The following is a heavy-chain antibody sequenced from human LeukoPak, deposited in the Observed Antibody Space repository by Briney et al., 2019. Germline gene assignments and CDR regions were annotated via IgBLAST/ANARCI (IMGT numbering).Heavy chain of an antibody. CDR2: IYYSGST. D-gene: IGHD3-22*01. Sequence: PSETLSLTCTVSGGSISSGDYYWSWIRQPPGKGLEWIGNIYYSGSTYYNPSLKSRVTISVDTSKNQFSLKLSSVTAADTAVYYCARGGRDSSGYFRGTNFDYWGQGTLVTVSS. CDR3: ARGGRDSSGYFRGTNFDY. CDR1: GGSISSGDYY. V-gene: IGHV4-30-4*01. J-gene: IGHJ4*02.